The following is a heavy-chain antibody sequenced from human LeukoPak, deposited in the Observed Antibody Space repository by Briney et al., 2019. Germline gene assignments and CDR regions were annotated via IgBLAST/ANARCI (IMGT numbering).Heavy chain of an antibody. V-gene: IGHV3-74*01. Sequence: GGSLRLSCAASGFTFRNYWMHWVRQVPGKGLVWVSRINDDGTFTTYADSVKGRFIISRDNAKNTLYLQMNSLRVEDTAVYYCGREILEPGKTLTYWGQGSLITVSS. CDR2: INDDGTFT. CDR1: GFTFRNYW. D-gene: IGHD1-14*01. J-gene: IGHJ4*02. CDR3: GREILEPGKTLTY.